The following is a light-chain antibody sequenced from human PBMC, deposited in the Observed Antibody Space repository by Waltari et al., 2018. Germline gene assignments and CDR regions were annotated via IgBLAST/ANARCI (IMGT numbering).Light chain of an antibody. J-gene: IGLJ3*02. CDR1: SSNIGGNP. V-gene: IGLV1-44*01. CDR3: AAWDDSRNGPV. CDR2: NND. Sequence: QSVLTQPPSASGTPGQRVTISCSGSSSNIGGNPVNWYQQLPGTAPKLLIYNNDARHSGVPDRFSGYKSGASASLAISGLQSEDEADYYCAAWDDSRNGPVFGGGTKLPVL.